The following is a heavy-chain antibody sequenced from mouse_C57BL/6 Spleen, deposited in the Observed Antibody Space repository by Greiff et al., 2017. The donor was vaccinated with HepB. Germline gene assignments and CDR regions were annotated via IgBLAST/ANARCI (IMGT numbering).Heavy chain of an antibody. J-gene: IGHJ2*01. V-gene: IGHV1-4*01. CDR2: INPSSGYP. D-gene: IGHD2-5*01. Sequence: QVQLQQSGAELARPGASVKMSCKASGYTFTSYTMHWVKQRPGQGLEWIGYINPSSGYPKYNQKFKDKATLTADKSSSTAYMQLRSLTSEDSAVYYCARSYSNYFDYWGQGTTLTVSS. CDR1: GYTFTSYT. CDR3: ARSYSNYFDY.